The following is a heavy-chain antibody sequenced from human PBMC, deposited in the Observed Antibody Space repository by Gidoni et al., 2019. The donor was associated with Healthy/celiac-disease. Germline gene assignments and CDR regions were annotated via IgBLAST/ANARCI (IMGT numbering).Heavy chain of an antibody. J-gene: IGHJ4*02. Sequence: QITLMESGPTLVKPTQTLPLTCPFSGFSLSTSGVGVGWIRLSPGKALEWLAIIYWDDDKRSRPSLKSRLTITKDTTKNQVVLTMTNMDPVDTATYYCAHLYCSGGSCYRGFDYWGQGTLVTVSS. CDR1: GFSLSTSGVG. D-gene: IGHD2-15*01. CDR3: AHLYCSGGSCYRGFDY. CDR2: IYWDDDK. V-gene: IGHV2-5*02.